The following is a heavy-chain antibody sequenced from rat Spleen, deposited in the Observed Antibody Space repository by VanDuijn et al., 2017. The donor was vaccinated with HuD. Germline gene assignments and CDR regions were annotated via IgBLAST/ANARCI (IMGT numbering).Heavy chain of an antibody. V-gene: IGHV5-22*01. CDR1: GFTFSEYY. CDR2: ISYEGSGT. J-gene: IGHJ2*01. D-gene: IGHD1-9*01. CDR3: ARHGYNYGLFDY. Sequence: EVQLVESGGGLVQPGRSLKLSCAASGFTFSEYYMAWVRQAPEKGLEWVASISYEGSGTYYGDSVKGRFTISRDNAKSTLYLQMDSLWSEDTATYYCARHGYNYGLFDYWGQGVMVTVSS.